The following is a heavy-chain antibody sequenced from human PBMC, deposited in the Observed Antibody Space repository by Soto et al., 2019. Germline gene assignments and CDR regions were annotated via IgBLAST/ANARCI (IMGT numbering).Heavy chain of an antibody. Sequence: GGSLRLSCAASGFTFSSYGMTWVRQAPGRGLEGVSHINDRSSAIYYADSVKGRFTIPRDKDKNSLYLQINSLRDEDTAVYYCARDRRWAIDYWGQGTLVTVSS. D-gene: IGHD6-13*01. CDR3: ARDRRWAIDY. CDR1: GFTFSSYG. V-gene: IGHV3-48*02. CDR2: INDRSSAI. J-gene: IGHJ4*02.